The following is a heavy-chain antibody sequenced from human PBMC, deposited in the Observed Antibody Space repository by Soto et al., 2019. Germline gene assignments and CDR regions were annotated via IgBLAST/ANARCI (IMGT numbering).Heavy chain of an antibody. CDR3: VHSRCGGDCLQSYSSPYYYGMDI. Sequence: QITLKESGPPLVKPTQTLTLTCTFSGFSLSTGGMGVGWIRQPPGKALEWLALIYWDGDRRYSPSLMNRLTIAKDTSKNQVVLTLTNMDPVDTATYYCVHSRCGGDCLQSYSSPYYYGMDIWGQGTTVTVSS. D-gene: IGHD2-21*02. CDR2: IYWDGDR. J-gene: IGHJ6*02. V-gene: IGHV2-5*02. CDR1: GFSLSTGGMG.